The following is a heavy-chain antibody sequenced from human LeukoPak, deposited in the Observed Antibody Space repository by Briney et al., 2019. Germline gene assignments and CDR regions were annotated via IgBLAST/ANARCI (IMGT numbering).Heavy chain of an antibody. D-gene: IGHD5-18*01. J-gene: IGHJ4*02. Sequence: PSETLSLTCTVSGGSVSSGTYYWSWVRQAPEKGLDWVSVISGSAHKIRYADSVKGRFTISRDNSENIVYLQMNNLRVEGTAVYYCAGRLTGYSSGYVHWGQGTLVTVSS. V-gene: IGHV3-23*01. CDR3: AGRLTGYSSGYVH. CDR2: ISGSAHKI. CDR1: GGSVSSGTYY.